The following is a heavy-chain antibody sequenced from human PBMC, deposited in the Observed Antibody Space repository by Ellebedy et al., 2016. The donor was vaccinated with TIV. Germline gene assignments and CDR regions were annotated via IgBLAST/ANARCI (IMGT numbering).Heavy chain of an antibody. CDR1: GITFSSSA. V-gene: IGHV3-23*01. J-gene: IGHJ3*02. Sequence: GESLKISXAASGITFSSSAMSWVRQAPGKGLEWVSRISGSGGSTNYADSVKGRLTISRDNSKNTLYLQMNSLRAEDTAVYYCAKVGYCDSISCYDAFDIWGQGTMVTVSS. D-gene: IGHD2-2*01. CDR3: AKVGYCDSISCYDAFDI. CDR2: ISGSGGST.